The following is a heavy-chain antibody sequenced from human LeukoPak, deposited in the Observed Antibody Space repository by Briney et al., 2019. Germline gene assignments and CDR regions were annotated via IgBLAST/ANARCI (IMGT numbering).Heavy chain of an antibody. D-gene: IGHD6-19*01. V-gene: IGHV3-21*01. CDR3: ARGPWYSSGWFA. CDR2: ISSSSYI. J-gene: IGHJ5*02. CDR1: GFTFSSYS. Sequence: GGSLRLSCAASGFTFSSYSMNWVRQAPGKGLEWVSSISSSSYIYYADSVKGRFTISRDNAKNSLYLQMNSLRAEDTAVYYCARGPWYSSGWFAWGQGTLVTVSS.